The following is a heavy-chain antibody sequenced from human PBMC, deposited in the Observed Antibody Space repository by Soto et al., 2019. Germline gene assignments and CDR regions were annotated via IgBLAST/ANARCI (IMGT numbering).Heavy chain of an antibody. J-gene: IGHJ4*02. CDR3: AKGGIGRSGLDS. CDR1: GFSFSTCA. CDR2: ITESGSST. V-gene: IGHV3-23*01. Sequence: EVQLLESGGGLEQPGGSLRLSCAASGFSFSTCAMSWVRQASGKGLEWVSSITESGSSTYHADSVKGRFIISRDNSKKTLFLQMNSLSAEDTAVYYCAKGGIGRSGLDSWGQGTLVTVSS. D-gene: IGHD1-26*01.